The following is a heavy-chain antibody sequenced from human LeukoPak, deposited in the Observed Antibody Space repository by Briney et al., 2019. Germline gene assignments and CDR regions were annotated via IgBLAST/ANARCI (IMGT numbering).Heavy chain of an antibody. Sequence: ASVKVSCKASGYTFTSYYMHWVRQAPGQGLEWMGWINPNSGGTHYAQNFQGRVTLTRDTSISTAFMELSGMRSDDTAVYYCARVPTGSYDYWGQGTLVTVSS. V-gene: IGHV1-2*02. D-gene: IGHD1-26*01. CDR3: ARVPTGSYDY. CDR2: INPNSGGT. CDR1: GYTFTSYY. J-gene: IGHJ4*02.